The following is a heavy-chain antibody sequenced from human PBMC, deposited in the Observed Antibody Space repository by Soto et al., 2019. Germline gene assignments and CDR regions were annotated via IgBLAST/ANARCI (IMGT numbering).Heavy chain of an antibody. CDR3: AIARSGGFDY. Sequence: QVQLQESGPGLVKPSETLSLTCTVSGDSLTRNYLSWIRQSPGKGLEWLAFIHNGRTTNYNPSLVGRVSISVDTSKSQLSLHLNSVTAADTAVYYCAIARSGGFDYWGKGTLVTVSS. CDR2: IHNGRTT. J-gene: IGHJ4*02. CDR1: GDSLTRNY. V-gene: IGHV4-59*01.